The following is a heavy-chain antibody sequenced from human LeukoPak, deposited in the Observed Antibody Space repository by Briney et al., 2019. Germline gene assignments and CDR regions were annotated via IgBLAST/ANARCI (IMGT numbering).Heavy chain of an antibody. CDR2: FDPEEGET. CDR3: ATEVKGELLFDY. V-gene: IGHV1-24*01. D-gene: IGHD1-26*01. CDR1: GYTLTQLS. J-gene: IGHJ4*02. Sequence: ASVKVSCKVSGYTLTQLSMHWVRQAPGKGLEWMGGFDPEEGETIYAQKFQGRVTMTEDTSTDTAYMELSSLRSEDTAVYYCATEVKGELLFDYWGQGTLVTVSS.